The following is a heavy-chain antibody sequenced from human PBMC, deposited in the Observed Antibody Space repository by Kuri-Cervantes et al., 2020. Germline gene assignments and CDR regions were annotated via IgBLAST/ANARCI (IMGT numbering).Heavy chain of an antibody. CDR2: ISGSGGST. V-gene: IGHV3-23*01. J-gene: IGHJ3*02. CDR1: GFTFSSYA. D-gene: IGHD4-17*01. CDR3: AKMGVSGDHTRSAFDI. Sequence: GESLKISCAASGFTFSSYAMSWVRQAPGKVLEWVSAISGSGGSTYYADSVKGRFTISRDSAKNSLYLQMNSLRAEDTAVYYCAKMGVSGDHTRSAFDIWGPGTMVTVSS.